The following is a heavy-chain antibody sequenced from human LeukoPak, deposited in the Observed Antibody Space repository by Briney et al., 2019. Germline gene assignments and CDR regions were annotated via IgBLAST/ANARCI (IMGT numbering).Heavy chain of an antibody. V-gene: IGHV3-23*01. J-gene: IGHJ4*02. CDR3: AKEYSGYDFDY. CDR1: GFTLRSYD. D-gene: IGHD5-12*01. CDR2: TSGSGGDT. Sequence: GGSLRLSCAASGFTLRSYDMSWVRQAPGKGLEWVSATSGSGGDTYYADSVKGRFTTSRDNSKNTLYLQMNSLRAEDTAVYYCAKEYSGYDFDYWGQGTLVTVSS.